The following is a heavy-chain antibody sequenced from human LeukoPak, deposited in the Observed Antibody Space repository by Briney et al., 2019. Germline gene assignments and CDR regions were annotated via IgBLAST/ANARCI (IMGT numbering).Heavy chain of an antibody. CDR1: GGSISSSRYY. V-gene: IGHV4-39*01. CDR2: IYYSGST. CDR3: ARGGSRLTTAGDLDY. Sequence: SETLSLTCTVSGGSISSSRYYWGWIRQPPGKGLEWIGSIYYSGSTYYSPSLKSRVTISVDTSRNQFSLKLSSVTAADTAVDYCARGGSRLTTAGDLDYWGQGTLVTVSS. J-gene: IGHJ4*02. D-gene: IGHD3-16*01.